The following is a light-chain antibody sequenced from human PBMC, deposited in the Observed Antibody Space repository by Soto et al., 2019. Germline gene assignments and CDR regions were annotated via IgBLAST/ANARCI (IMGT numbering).Light chain of an antibody. CDR3: QAWDSSTGV. Sequence: SYELTQPPSVSVSPGKTASITCSGDKMGDKYACWYQQKPGQSPVLVIYQDRKRPSGIPERFSGSNSGNTATLTISGTQAMDEADYYCQAWDSSTGVFGTGTKVTVL. CDR1: KMGDKY. CDR2: QDR. J-gene: IGLJ1*01. V-gene: IGLV3-1*01.